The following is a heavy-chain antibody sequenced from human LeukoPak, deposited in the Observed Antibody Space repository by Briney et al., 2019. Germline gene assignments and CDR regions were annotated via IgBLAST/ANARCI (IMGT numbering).Heavy chain of an antibody. D-gene: IGHD4-11*01. CDR2: ISSSSSYI. J-gene: IGHJ6*03. V-gene: IGHV3-21*01. CDR3: ARDYPYSYYMNV. CDR1: GFTFSSYS. Sequence: GGSLRLSCAASGFTFSSYSMNWVRQAPGKGLEWVSSISSSSSYIYYADSVKGRFTISRDNAKNLLYLQMNSLRAEDTAAYYCARDYPYSYYMNVWGNGTTVTVSS.